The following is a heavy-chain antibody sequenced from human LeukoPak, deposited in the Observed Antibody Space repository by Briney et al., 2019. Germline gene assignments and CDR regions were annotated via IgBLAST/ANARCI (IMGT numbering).Heavy chain of an antibody. CDR1: GFTFSSYW. CDR2: IKQDGSEK. D-gene: IGHD6-6*01. J-gene: IGHJ4*02. CDR3: ARPLREYSSSSPFDY. V-gene: IGHV3-7*01. Sequence: GGSLRLSCAASGFTFSSYWMSWVRQAPGKGLEWVANIKQDGSEKYYVDSVKGRFTISRDNAKNSLYLQMNSLRAEDTAVYYCARPLREYSSSSPFDYWGQGTLVTVSS.